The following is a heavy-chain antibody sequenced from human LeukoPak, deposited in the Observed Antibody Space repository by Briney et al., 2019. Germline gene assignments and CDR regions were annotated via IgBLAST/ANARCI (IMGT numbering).Heavy chain of an antibody. CDR2: FDPEDGET. J-gene: IGHJ3*02. CDR1: GYTLTELS. V-gene: IGHV1-24*01. CDR3: ATVSVGSSPRQNDAFDI. D-gene: IGHD6-13*01. Sequence: GASVKVSCKVSGYTLTELSMHWVRQAPGKGLEWMGGFDPEDGETIYAQKFQGRVTMTEDTSTDTAYMELSSLRSEDTAVYYCATVSVGSSPRQNDAFDIWGQGTMVTVSS.